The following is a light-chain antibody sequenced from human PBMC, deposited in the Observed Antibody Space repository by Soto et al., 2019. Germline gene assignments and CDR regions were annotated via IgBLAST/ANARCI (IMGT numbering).Light chain of an antibody. CDR1: SSNIGAGYD. CDR2: GNS. CDR3: QSYDSSLSGWV. V-gene: IGLV1-40*01. Sequence: QLVLTQPPSVSGAPGQRVTISCTGSSSNIGAGYDVHWYQQLPGTAPKLLIYGNSNRPSGVPDRFSGSKSGTSASLAITGLQAYDEADYYSQSYDSSLSGWVFGEGTKLTVL. J-gene: IGLJ3*02.